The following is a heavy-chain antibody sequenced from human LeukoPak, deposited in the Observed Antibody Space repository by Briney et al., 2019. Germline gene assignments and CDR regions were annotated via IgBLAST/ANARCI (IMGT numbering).Heavy chain of an antibody. CDR1: GYTLTELS. CDR3: ATKALTTSDFQH. Sequence: ASVKVSCKVSGYTLTELSMHWVRQASGKGCVWMGGFDPEDGETIYAQKFQGRVTMTEDTSTDTAYMELSSLRSEDTAAYYCATKALTTSDFQHWGQGTLVTVSS. D-gene: IGHD2/OR15-2a*01. CDR2: FDPEDGET. J-gene: IGHJ1*01. V-gene: IGHV1-24*01.